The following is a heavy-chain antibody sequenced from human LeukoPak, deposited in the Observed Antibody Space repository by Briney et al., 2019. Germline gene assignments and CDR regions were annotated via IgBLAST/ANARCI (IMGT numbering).Heavy chain of an antibody. CDR1: GGSISSYY. Sequence: SETLSLTCTVSGGSISSYYWSWIRQPAGKGLEWIWRIYTSGSTNYNPSLKRRVTMSVDPSKNQFSLKLSSVTAADTAVYYRATHSSSVRAYFDYWGQGTLVTVSS. J-gene: IGHJ4*02. V-gene: IGHV4-4*07. CDR3: ATHSSSVRAYFDY. CDR2: IYTSGST. D-gene: IGHD6-13*01.